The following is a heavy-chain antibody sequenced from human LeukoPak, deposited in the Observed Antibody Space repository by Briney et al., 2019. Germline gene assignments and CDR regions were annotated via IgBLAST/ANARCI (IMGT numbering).Heavy chain of an antibody. CDR1: GYTFTSYY. J-gene: IGHJ5*02. D-gene: IGHD2-2*01. Sequence: ASVKVSCKASGYTFTSYYMHWVRQAPGQGLGWMGIINPSGGSTSYAQKFQGRVTMTRDMSTSTVYMELSSLRSEDTAVYYCARGGIVVVPAAKGDLDPWGQGTLVTVSS. CDR2: INPSGGST. V-gene: IGHV1-46*01. CDR3: ARGGIVVVPAAKGDLDP.